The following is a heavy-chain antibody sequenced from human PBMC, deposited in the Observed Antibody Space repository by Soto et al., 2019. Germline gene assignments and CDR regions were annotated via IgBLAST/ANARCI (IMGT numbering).Heavy chain of an antibody. D-gene: IGHD2-2*02. V-gene: IGHV3-11*01. CDR1: GFTSWDYD. CDR3: VREGRSSTSCNTGCAFDI. J-gene: IGHJ3*02. Sequence: PVGSLRLSCAASGFTSWDYDMSWIRQAPGKGLEWVSYISRSGNTMYYGDYVKGRFTISRDNAENSVFLQMISLRAEDTGVYYCVREGRSSTSCNTGCAFDIWGQGTMVTVSS. CDR2: ISRSGNTM.